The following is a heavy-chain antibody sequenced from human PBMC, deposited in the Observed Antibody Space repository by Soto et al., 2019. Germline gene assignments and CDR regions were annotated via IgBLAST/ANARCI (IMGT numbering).Heavy chain of an antibody. CDR1: GGSFSGYY. CDR3: ASFYYYDSSGYYYVSDY. V-gene: IGHV4-34*01. J-gene: IGHJ4*02. Sequence: PSETLSLTCAVYGGSFSGYYWNWIRQPPGKGLEWIGEINHSGSTNYNPSLKSRVTISVDTSKNQFSLKLSSVTAADTAVYYCASFYYYDSSGYYYVSDYWGQGTLVTVSS. D-gene: IGHD3-22*01. CDR2: INHSGST.